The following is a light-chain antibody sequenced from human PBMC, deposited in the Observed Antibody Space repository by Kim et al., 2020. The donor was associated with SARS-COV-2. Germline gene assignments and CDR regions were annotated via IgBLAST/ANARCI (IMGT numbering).Light chain of an antibody. CDR2: GAS. J-gene: IGKJ1*01. CDR1: HSIGNS. V-gene: IGKV3-15*01. Sequence: SPGERATLSCRASHSIGNSLAWYQQKPGQTPRLLIYGASTRATGIPARFSGSGSGTEFTLTISSLQSEDFAVYYCQQYNNWPQGTFGQGTKVDIK. CDR3: QQYNNWPQGT.